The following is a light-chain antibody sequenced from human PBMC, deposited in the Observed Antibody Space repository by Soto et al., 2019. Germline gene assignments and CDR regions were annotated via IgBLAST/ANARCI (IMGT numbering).Light chain of an antibody. J-gene: IGKJ1*01. Sequence: EIVLTQSPATLSLSPGERATLSCRASQSVSSYLAWYQQKPGQAPRLLIYDASNRATGIPARFSGSGSGTDFTLTISSLEPEDFAVYYCQQYGSSFATFGQGTQVE. V-gene: IGKV3-11*01. CDR1: QSVSSY. CDR2: DAS. CDR3: QQYGSSFAT.